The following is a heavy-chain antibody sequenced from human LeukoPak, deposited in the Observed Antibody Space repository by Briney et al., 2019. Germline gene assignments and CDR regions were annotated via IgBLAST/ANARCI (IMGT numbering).Heavy chain of an antibody. CDR1: GFIFSSYG. J-gene: IGHJ3*02. Sequence: GGSLRLSCAASGFIFSSYGMSWVRQAPGEGLEWISGITGSTYSTYYADSVRGRFTISRDNAKNSLYLQMNSLRAEDTALYYCARDGDYVWGRAFDIWGQGTMVTVSS. D-gene: IGHD3-16*01. CDR2: ITGSTYST. V-gene: IGHV3-23*01. CDR3: ARDGDYVWGRAFDI.